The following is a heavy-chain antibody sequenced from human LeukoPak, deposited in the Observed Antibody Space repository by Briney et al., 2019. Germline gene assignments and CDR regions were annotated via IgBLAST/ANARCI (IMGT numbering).Heavy chain of an antibody. CDR2: ISPIFGTA. CDR3: ARGPLHVALSSGSLKWLDP. D-gene: IGHD3-3*01. Sequence: GASVKVSCKASGGSFRSSTFAWVRQAPGRGLEWMGGISPIFGTANYALEFQGRATITTDESTGTVYTELSSLRSEDTAMYYCARGPLHVALSSGSLKWLDPWGQGSLVTVSS. V-gene: IGHV1-69*05. CDR1: GGSFRSST. J-gene: IGHJ5*02.